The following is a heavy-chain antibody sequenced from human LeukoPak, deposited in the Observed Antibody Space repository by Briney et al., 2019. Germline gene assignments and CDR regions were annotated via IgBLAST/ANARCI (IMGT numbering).Heavy chain of an antibody. CDR2: INHSGST. Sequence: SETLSLTCAVYVGSFSDYYWSWVRQPPGKGLEWIGEINHSGSTNYNSSLKSRVTISVDTSKNQFSLKLNSVTAADTAVYYCARGFYASGSHCCHTDVWSKGTTITVS. V-gene: IGHV4-34*01. D-gene: IGHD3-10*01. CDR3: ARGFYASGSHCCHTDV. J-gene: IGHJ6*03. CDR1: VGSFSDYY.